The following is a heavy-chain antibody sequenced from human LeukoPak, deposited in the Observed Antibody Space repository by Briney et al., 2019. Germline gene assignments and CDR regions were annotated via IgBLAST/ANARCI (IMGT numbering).Heavy chain of an antibody. J-gene: IGHJ4*02. CDR3: AKVEQAVHYGSGIYGGYCED. D-gene: IGHD3-10*01. V-gene: IGHV3-23*01. Sequence: PGGSLRLSCAASGFTFSSYAMSWVRQAPGKGLEWVSAISGSGGSTYYADSVKGRFTISRDNSKNTLYLQMNSLRVEDTDVYYCAKVEQAVHYGSGIYGGYCEDWGQGTLVTVSS. CDR1: GFTFSSYA. CDR2: ISGSGGST.